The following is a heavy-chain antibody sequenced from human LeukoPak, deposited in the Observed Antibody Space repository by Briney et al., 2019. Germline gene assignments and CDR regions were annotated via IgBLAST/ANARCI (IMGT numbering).Heavy chain of an antibody. Sequence: ASVTVSFKASGYTFTTQYIHWVRQAPGQGFEWMGVINPRSGSATYGQKFQGRVTVNRDTSTSTVDMELHSLRFEDTAMFYCSREAEADEGEPAIKGLDPWGQGTLVTVSS. CDR1: GYTFTTQY. CDR3: SREAEADEGEPAIKGLDP. D-gene: IGHD2-21*02. J-gene: IGHJ5*02. CDR2: INPRSGSA. V-gene: IGHV1-46*01.